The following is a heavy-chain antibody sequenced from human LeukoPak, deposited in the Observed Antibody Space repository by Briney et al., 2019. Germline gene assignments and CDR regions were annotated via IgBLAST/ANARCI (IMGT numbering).Heavy chain of an antibody. CDR2: INSDGINT. CDR1: GFTFNNYW. CDR3: ANQLIVGATGANFDY. J-gene: IGHJ4*02. D-gene: IGHD1-26*01. Sequence: GGSLRLSCAASGFTFNNYWMHWVRQAPGKGLVWVSRINSDGINTSYADSVKGRFTISRDNAKNTLNLQMNSLRAEDTAVYYCANQLIVGATGANFDYWGQGTLVTVSS. V-gene: IGHV3-74*01.